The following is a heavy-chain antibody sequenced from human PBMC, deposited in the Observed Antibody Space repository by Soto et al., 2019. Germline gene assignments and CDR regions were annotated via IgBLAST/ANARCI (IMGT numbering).Heavy chain of an antibody. V-gene: IGHV2-5*01. CDR2: LFWYDDK. D-gene: IGHD2-15*01. Sequence: QITLKESGPTLVKPPQTLTLTCTFSGFSLSASGVAVGWICQPPGKALEWLALLFWYDDKRYSPTLTSRLTITKETSKKQVVLTITNMEPVYTATYFGAHRYGGNHAFDFWGQGTPVTVSS. J-gene: IGHJ4*02. CDR1: GFSLSASGVA. CDR3: AHRYGGNHAFDF.